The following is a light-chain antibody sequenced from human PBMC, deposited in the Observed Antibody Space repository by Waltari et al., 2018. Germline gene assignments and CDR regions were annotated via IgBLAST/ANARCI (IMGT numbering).Light chain of an antibody. CDR2: DAS. V-gene: IGKV3-11*01. CDR1: QSVSNY. CDR3: QQRYNWPSIT. Sequence: EVVLTQSPATLSLSPGERATLSCRASQSVSNYLAWYQQKPGPAPRLLISDASNRATGIPARFSGSGSGTDFTLTITSLEPEDVALYYCQQRYNWPSITFGQGTRLEIK. J-gene: IGKJ5*01.